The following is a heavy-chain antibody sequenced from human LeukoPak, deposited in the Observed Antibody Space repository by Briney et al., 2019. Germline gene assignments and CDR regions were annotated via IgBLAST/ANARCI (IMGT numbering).Heavy chain of an antibody. CDR2: ISSSSTYI. V-gene: IGHV3-21*01. D-gene: IGHD2-2*01. CDR3: ARGTVWVPAARTNWFDP. J-gene: IGHJ5*02. Sequence: GGSLRLSCAASGFTFSTYSMNWVRQAPGKGLEWVSSISSSSTYIYYADSVKGRFTISRDNAKSSLYLQMNSLRAEDTAVYYCARGTVWVPAARTNWFDPWGQGTLVTVSS. CDR1: GFTFSTYS.